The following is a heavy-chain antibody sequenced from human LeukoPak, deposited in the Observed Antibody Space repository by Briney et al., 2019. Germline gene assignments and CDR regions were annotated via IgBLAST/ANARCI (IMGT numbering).Heavy chain of an antibody. CDR1: GGSINNYY. J-gene: IGHJ4*02. V-gene: IGHV4-4*07. CDR2: IYTSGNT. CDR3: ARVGSPYHFDY. D-gene: IGHD2-2*02. Sequence: SETLSLTCTVSGGSINNYYWSWIRQPAGKGLEWIGRIYTSGNTNYNPSLKSRVTMSVDTSKNQFSLKLSPVTAADTAVYYCARVGSPYHFDYWGQGTLVTVSS.